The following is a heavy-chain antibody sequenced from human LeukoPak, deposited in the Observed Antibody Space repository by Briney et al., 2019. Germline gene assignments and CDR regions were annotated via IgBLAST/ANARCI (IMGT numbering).Heavy chain of an antibody. D-gene: IGHD4-23*01. V-gene: IGHV1-24*01. J-gene: IGHJ4*02. CDR2: FDPEDGVT. CDR1: GYTLTELS. Sequence: ASVKVSCKVSGYTLTELSMHWVRQAPGKGLEWMGGFDPEDGVTIYAQKFQGRVTMTEDTSTDTAYMELSSLRSEDTAVYYCTTFPRGNTLTFDYWGQGTLVTVSS. CDR3: TTFPRGNTLTFDY.